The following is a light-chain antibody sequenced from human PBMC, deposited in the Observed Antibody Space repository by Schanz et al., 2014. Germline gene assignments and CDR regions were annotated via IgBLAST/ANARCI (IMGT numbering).Light chain of an antibody. J-gene: IGLJ2*01. CDR1: SSDVGTNNY. CDR3: SSYAGSNFVV. CDR2: DVT. Sequence: QSALTQPASVSGSPGQSVTISCTGTSSDVGTNNYVSWYQQHPGKAPKLMIYDVTKRPSGVPDRFSGSKSGNTASLTVSGLQAEDEADYYCSSYAGSNFVVFGGGTKLTVL. V-gene: IGLV2-8*01.